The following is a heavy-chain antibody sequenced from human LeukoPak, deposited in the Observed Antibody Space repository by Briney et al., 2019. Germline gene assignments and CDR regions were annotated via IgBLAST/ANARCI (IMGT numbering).Heavy chain of an antibody. Sequence: GGSLRLSCAASGFTFSSYAMHWVRQAPGKGLEWVAVISYDGSNKYYADSVKGRFTISRDNSKNTLYLQMNSLKTEDTAVYYCTTVPRRDGYNSGWGQGTLVTVSS. V-gene: IGHV3-30-3*01. CDR1: GFTFSSYA. CDR2: ISYDGSNK. D-gene: IGHD5-24*01. J-gene: IGHJ4*02. CDR3: TTVPRRDGYNSG.